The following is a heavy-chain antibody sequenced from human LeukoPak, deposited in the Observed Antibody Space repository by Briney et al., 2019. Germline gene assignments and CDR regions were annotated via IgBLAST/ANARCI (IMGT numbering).Heavy chain of an antibody. CDR1: GYTFTSYG. V-gene: IGHV1-69*13. D-gene: IGHD3-9*01. J-gene: IGHJ4*02. CDR3: ARTQPHYDILTGYYKADLYYFDY. Sequence: SVKVSCKASGYTFTSYGISWVRQAPGQGLEWMGGIIPIFGTANYAQKFQGRVTITADESTSTAYMELSSLRSEDTAVYYCARTQPHYDILTGYYKADLYYFDYWGQGTLVTVSS. CDR2: IIPIFGTA.